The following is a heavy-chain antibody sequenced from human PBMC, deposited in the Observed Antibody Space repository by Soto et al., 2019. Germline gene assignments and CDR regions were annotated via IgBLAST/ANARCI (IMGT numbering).Heavy chain of an antibody. Sequence: QVQLQESGPGLVKPSETLSLTCTVSGGSISSYYWSWIRQPPGKGLEWIGYIYYSGSTNYNPSLKSRVTXXVXTXTNQCSLKLTSMTAADTAVYYCARHNYGSGSTYFDYWGQGTLVTVSS. D-gene: IGHD3-10*01. CDR1: GGSISSYY. CDR3: ARHNYGSGSTYFDY. V-gene: IGHV4-59*08. J-gene: IGHJ4*02. CDR2: IYYSGST.